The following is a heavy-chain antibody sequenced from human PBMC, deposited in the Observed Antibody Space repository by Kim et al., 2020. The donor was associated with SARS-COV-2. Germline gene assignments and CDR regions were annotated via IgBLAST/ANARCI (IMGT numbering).Heavy chain of an antibody. D-gene: IGHD6-13*01. V-gene: IGHV3-15*01. CDR2: LKTKSESGTT. CDR1: GFNLYNAR. J-gene: IGHJ4*02. CDR3: TTGYGSAWYG. Sequence: GGSLRLSCTASGFNLYNARLNWVRQAPGKGLEWLGHLKTKSESGTTDYAAPAKGRFTISRDDSKNTGYLQMNSLKTEDTAVYYCTTGYGSAWYGWCQGTLVTVSS.